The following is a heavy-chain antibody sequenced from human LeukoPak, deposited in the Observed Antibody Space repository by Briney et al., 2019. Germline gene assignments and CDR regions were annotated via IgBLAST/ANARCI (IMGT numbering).Heavy chain of an antibody. J-gene: IGHJ4*02. Sequence: SQTLSLTCTVSGGSISSGDYYWSWIRQPPGKGLEWVGYIYYSGSTYYNPSLKSRVTISVDTSKNQFSLKLSSVTAADTAVYYCARRPVRGYSSSWPDYWGQGTLVTVSS. V-gene: IGHV4-30-4*01. CDR1: GGSISSGDYY. CDR3: ARRPVRGYSSSWPDY. CDR2: IYYSGST. D-gene: IGHD6-13*01.